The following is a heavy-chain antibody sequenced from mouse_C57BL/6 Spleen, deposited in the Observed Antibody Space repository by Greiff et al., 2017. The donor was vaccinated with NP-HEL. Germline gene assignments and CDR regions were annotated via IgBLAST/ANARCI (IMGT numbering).Heavy chain of an antibody. J-gene: IGHJ4*01. D-gene: IGHD1-3*01. V-gene: IGHV1-80*01. Sequence: QVQLKESGAELVKPGASVKISCKASGYAFSSYWMNWVKQRPGKGLEWIGQIYPGDGDTNYNGKFKGKATLTADKSSSKAYMQLSSLTPEDSAVYFCARLPQWDYAMDYWGQGTSVTVSS. CDR2: IYPGDGDT. CDR1: GYAFSSYW. CDR3: ARLPQWDYAMDY.